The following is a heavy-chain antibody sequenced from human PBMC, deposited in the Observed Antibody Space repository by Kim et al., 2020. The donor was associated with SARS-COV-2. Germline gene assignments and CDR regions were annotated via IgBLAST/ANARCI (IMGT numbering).Heavy chain of an antibody. CDR1: GFNFDSFG. Sequence: GGSLRLSCAASGFNFDSFGIHWVRQAPGKGLEWVAVISKDGGDAYFADSVKGRFTISRDNSKTAVYLEMNSLGPEDTAVYFCAKGVGSGYFDWFQYSYFDHGGQGTQVTVSS. D-gene: IGHD3-9*01. CDR3: AKGVGSGYFDWFQYSYFDH. J-gene: IGHJ4*02. V-gene: IGHV3-33*05. CDR2: ISKDGGDA.